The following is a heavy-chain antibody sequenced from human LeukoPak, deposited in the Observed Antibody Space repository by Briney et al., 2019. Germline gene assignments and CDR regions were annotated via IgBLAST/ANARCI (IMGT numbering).Heavy chain of an antibody. CDR1: GGSISSYY. Sequence: PSETLSLTCTVSGGSISSYYWSWIRQPPGKGLEWIGYIYYSGSTNYNPSLKSRVTISVDTSKNQFSLKLSSVTAADTAVYHCATGYDFWSGYYFDYWGQGTLVTVSS. J-gene: IGHJ4*02. CDR3: ATGYDFWSGYYFDY. CDR2: IYYSGST. V-gene: IGHV4-59*01. D-gene: IGHD3-3*01.